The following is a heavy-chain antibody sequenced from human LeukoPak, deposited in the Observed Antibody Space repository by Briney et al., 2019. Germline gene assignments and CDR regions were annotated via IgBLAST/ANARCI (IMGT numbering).Heavy chain of an antibody. CDR3: AKGIVVPAAIRPKSRFDY. J-gene: IGHJ4*02. V-gene: IGHV3-23*01. D-gene: IGHD2-2*01. Sequence: GGSLRLSCAAPGFTFSSYAMSWVRQAPGKGLEWVSAISGSGGSTYYADSVRGRFTISRDNSKNTLYLQMNSLRAEDTAVYYCAKGIVVPAAIRPKSRFDYWGQGTLVTVSS. CDR2: ISGSGGST. CDR1: GFTFSSYA.